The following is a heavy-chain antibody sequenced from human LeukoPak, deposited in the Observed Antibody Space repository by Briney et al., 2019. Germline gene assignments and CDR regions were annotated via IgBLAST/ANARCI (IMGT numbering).Heavy chain of an antibody. CDR1: GFTFSTFT. V-gene: IGHV3-21*01. D-gene: IGHD3-22*01. CDR3: ARDYYDSRGYYYHFDY. J-gene: IGHJ4*02. CDR2: IPSSVSDM. Sequence: PGGSLRLSCAASGFTFSTFTLNWVRQAPGKGLEWVSSIPSSVSDMSYADSVKGRFTFSRDNAKNSLYLQMNSLRAEDTAVYYCARDYYDSRGYYYHFDYWGQGTLVTVSS.